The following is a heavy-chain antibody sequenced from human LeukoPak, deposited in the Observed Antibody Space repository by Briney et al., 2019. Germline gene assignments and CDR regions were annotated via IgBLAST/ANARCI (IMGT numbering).Heavy chain of an antibody. D-gene: IGHD3-9*01. J-gene: IGHJ4*02. CDR1: GYTFTSYG. V-gene: IGHV1-18*01. Sequence: EASVKVSCKASGYTFTSYGISWVRQAPGQGLEWMGWISAYNGNTNYAQKLQGRVTMTTDTSTSTAYMELRSLRSDDTAVYYCARDGGVLRYFDWSRDYFDYWGQGTLVTVSS. CDR3: ARDGGVLRYFDWSRDYFDY. CDR2: ISAYNGNT.